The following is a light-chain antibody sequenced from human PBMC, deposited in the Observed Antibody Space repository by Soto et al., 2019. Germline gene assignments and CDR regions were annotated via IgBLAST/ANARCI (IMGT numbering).Light chain of an antibody. J-gene: IGKJ1*01. CDR3: QQRSNWPWT. Sequence: IVSTESPGTLAFSPGGRATLSFRASQSVSSYLAWYQQKPGQAPRLLIYDASNRATGIPARFSGSGSGADFTLTISSLEPEDFAVYYCQQRSNWPWTFGQGTKVDIK. CDR2: DAS. CDR1: QSVSSY. V-gene: IGKV3-11*01.